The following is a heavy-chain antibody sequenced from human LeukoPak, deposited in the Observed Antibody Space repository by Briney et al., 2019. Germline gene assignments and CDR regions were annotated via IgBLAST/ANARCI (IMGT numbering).Heavy chain of an antibody. Sequence: GRSLRLSCAASGFTFSSYAMSWVRQAPGKGLEWVSAISGSGGSTYYADSVKGRFTISRDSSKNTLYLQMNSLRAEDTAVYYCAKGGSGSYAVDYWGQGTLVTVSS. V-gene: IGHV3-23*01. D-gene: IGHD1-26*01. CDR2: ISGSGGST. J-gene: IGHJ4*02. CDR3: AKGGSGSYAVDY. CDR1: GFTFSSYA.